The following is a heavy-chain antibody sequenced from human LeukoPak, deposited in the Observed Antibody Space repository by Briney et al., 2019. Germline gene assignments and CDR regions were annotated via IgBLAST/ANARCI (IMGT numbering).Heavy chain of an antibody. CDR3: TTVTLRPVGL. D-gene: IGHD3-10*01. V-gene: IGHV3-15*05. Sequence: PGGSLRLSCAASGFSFTNAWMSWVRQAPGKGLEWVGRIKSKTDGGTIDYAAPVKGRFTISRDDSKNTLFLQMNSLKIEDTAVYYCTTVTLRPVGLWGQGTLVTVSS. J-gene: IGHJ4*02. CDR2: IKSKTDGGTI. CDR1: GFSFTNAW.